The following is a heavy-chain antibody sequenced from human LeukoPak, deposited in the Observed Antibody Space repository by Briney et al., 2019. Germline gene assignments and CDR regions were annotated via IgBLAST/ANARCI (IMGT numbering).Heavy chain of an antibody. CDR3: ATLSDRNFYYSYGLDV. CDR1: GFPFGTYG. D-gene: IGHD1-14*01. CDR2: IGRYGVTT. V-gene: IGHV3-48*04. Sequence: GGSLRLSCEGSGFPFGTYGMSWVRQAPGKGLEWVAYIGRYGVTTYYADSVKGRFTISGDNAKNSLNLQMNSLRAEDTAVYYCATLSDRNFYYSYGLDVWGQGTTVTVS. J-gene: IGHJ6*02.